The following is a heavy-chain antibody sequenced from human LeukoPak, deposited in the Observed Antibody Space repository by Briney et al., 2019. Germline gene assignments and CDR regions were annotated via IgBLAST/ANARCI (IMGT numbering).Heavy chain of an antibody. D-gene: IGHD5-12*01. V-gene: IGHV5-51*01. CDR2: IYPGDSET. J-gene: IGHJ4*02. CDR1: GYTFTSYW. Sequence: GESLKVSCKGFGYTFTSYWIGWVRQMPGKGLEWMGIIYPGDSETRYSPSFQGQVTISADKSISTAYLQWSTLKASDTAMYFCARSVRSRGYGTFDSWGQGTLVTVSS. CDR3: ARSVRSRGYGTFDS.